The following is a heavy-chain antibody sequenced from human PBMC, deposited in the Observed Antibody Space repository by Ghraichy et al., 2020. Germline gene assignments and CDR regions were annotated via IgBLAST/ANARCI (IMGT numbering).Heavy chain of an antibody. J-gene: IGHJ4*02. CDR1: GFTFSNYA. V-gene: IGHV3-23*01. Sequence: GGSLRLSCAASGFTFSNYAMSWVRQAPGKGLEWVSAISGSGGITYYADSVKGRFTISRDNSKNTLYLQMNSLRAEDTAVYYCAKDGPETYYYGSGSYSPFDYWGQGTLVTVSS. CDR3: AKDGPETYYYGSGSYSPFDY. CDR2: ISGSGGIT. D-gene: IGHD3-10*01.